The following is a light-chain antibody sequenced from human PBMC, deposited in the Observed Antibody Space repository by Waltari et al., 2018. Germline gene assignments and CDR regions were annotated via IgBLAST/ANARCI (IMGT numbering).Light chain of an antibody. J-gene: IGKJ1*01. V-gene: IGKV4-1*01. CDR2: WAS. CDR1: QSVLYSSNNKNY. Sequence: IVMTQSPDSLAVSLGERATINCKSSQSVLYSSNNKNYLAWYQQRPGQPPKLLIYWASTRESGVPDRFSGSGSGTDFTLTISSLLAEDVAVYYCQQYYAIPRTFGQGTKVEIK. CDR3: QQYYAIPRT.